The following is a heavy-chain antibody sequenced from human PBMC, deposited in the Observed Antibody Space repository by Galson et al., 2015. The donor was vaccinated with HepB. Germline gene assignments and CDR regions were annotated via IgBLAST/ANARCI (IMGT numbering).Heavy chain of an antibody. CDR1: GYTFSTYV. D-gene: IGHD2-2*02. V-gene: IGHV1-18*01. Sequence: SVKVSCKASGYTFSTYVISWVRQAPGQGLEWMGWISGYNGHRKYAQKFQDRVTMTTDTSTSTVYMELRSLRSDDTAVYYCARGRPWGYCSSNSCNIPPDYYDYYYMDVWGKGTTVTVSS. CDR2: ISGYNGHR. CDR3: ARGRPWGYCSSNSCNIPPDYYDYYYMDV. J-gene: IGHJ6*03.